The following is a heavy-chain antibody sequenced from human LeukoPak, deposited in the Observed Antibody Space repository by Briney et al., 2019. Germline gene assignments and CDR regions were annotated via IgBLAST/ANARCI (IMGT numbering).Heavy chain of an antibody. CDR2: IFVDGST. J-gene: IGHJ4*02. Sequence: GGSLRLSCAASGFTVSSKYMSWVRQAPGKGLEGVSVIFVDGSTSYADSVKDRFTVSRDNSKNMVYLQMNSLRVEDTAVYYCVRDDGVAPYDYWGQGTLVTVSS. CDR1: GFTVSSKY. CDR3: VRDDGVAPYDY. D-gene: IGHD3-10*01. V-gene: IGHV3-66*01.